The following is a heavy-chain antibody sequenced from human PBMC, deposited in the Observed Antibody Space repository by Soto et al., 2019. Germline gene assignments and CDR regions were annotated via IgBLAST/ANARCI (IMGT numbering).Heavy chain of an antibody. J-gene: IGHJ5*01. D-gene: IGHD3-22*01. V-gene: IGHV4-38-2*02. CDR3: ARDSSGYYCFDS. Sequence: PSETLSLTCAVSGFSISSGYFWGWIRQPPGKGPEWLGSIYHSGTTYYNPSVKGRVTISVDTSKNQFSLKMSSVTAADTAVYYCARDSSGYYCFDSWGQGTLVTVSS. CDR2: IYHSGTT. CDR1: GFSISSGYF.